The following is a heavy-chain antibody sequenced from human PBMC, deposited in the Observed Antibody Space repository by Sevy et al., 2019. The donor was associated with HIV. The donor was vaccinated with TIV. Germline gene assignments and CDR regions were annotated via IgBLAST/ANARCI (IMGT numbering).Heavy chain of an antibody. J-gene: IGHJ4*02. CDR3: ARSNWVTATNGFSKSYYFDY. V-gene: IGHV4-4*07. CDR2: INTSGST. Sequence: SETLSLTCTVSGYSFSSYFWAWIRQPAGKGLEWIGRINTSGSTNYNPSLKRRVTMSVDTSNSQFSLKVTSLTAADTAIYFCARSNWVTATNGFSKSYYFDYWGQGSLVTVSS. D-gene: IGHD7-27*01. CDR1: GYSFSSYF.